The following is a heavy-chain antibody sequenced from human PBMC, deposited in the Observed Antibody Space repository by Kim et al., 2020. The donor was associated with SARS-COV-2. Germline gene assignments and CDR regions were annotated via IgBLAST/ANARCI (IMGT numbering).Heavy chain of an antibody. J-gene: IGHJ5*02. CDR2: IYYSGST. CDR1: GGSINSYY. V-gene: IGHV4-59*13. Sequence: SETLSLTCTVSGGSINSYYWSWIRQSPGKGLEWIGYIYYSGSTNYNPSFKSRVTISVETSKNQFSLKVSSVTAADAAVYYCAREMRYTWFDPWGQGTLVTVSS. D-gene: IGHD1-20*01. CDR3: AREMRYTWFDP.